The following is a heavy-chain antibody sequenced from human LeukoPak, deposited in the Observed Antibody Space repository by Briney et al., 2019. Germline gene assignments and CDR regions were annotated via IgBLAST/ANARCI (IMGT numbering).Heavy chain of an antibody. CDR3: ARERCNSTSCYGMDV. V-gene: IGHV1-46*01. D-gene: IGHD2-2*01. J-gene: IGHJ6*02. CDR2: INPSGGST. CDR1: GYTFTSYY. Sequence: GASVKVSCKASGYTFTSYYMHWVRQAPGQGLEWMGIINPSGGSTSYAQKFQGRVTMTRDTSTSTVYMELSSLRSEDTAVYYCARERCNSTSCYGMDVWGQGTTVTGSS.